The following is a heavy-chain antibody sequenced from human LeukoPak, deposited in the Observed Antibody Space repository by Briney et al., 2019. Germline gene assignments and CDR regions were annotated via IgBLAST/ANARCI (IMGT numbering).Heavy chain of an antibody. D-gene: IGHD2-8*02. CDR2: INPNNGGT. J-gene: IGHJ4*02. V-gene: IGHV1-2*02. CDR3: ARVDGGEWYYFDY. Sequence: GASVKVSCKTSGYTFTGYYMHWVRQAPGQGLEWMGWINPNNGGTNYAQKFQGRVTMTLDMSISTGYMELSSLRSDDTAIYFCARVDGGEWYYFDYWGQGTLVTVFS. CDR1: GYTFTGYY.